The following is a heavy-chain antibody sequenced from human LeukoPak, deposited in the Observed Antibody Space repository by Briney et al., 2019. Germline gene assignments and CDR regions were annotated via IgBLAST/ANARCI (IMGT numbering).Heavy chain of an antibody. CDR1: GYTFTDYW. V-gene: IGHV5-51*01. CDR3: AREDSGGWRYFDS. Sequence: GESLKISCQVSGYTFTDYWIGWVRHVSGKGLVWMGIIFPGDSDTKYSPSFQGHVTISVDKSISTAYLQWSSLKASDTATYYCAREDSGGWRYFDSWGQGTPVTVSS. J-gene: IGHJ4*02. CDR2: IFPGDSDT. D-gene: IGHD6-19*01.